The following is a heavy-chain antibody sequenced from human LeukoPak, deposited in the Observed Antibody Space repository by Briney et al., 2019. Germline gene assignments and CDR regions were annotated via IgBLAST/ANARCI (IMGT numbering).Heavy chain of an antibody. V-gene: IGHV3-48*04. D-gene: IGHD6-13*01. Sequence: GGSLRLSCAASEFTFVRYAMNWVRQAPGKGLEWVSYISSSSFKIGYADSVKGGFTISRDNSKNSLYLQMDSLRVEDTAVYYCVRDPSYGSSWYYYMDVWGKGTTVTVSS. J-gene: IGHJ6*03. CDR3: VRDPSYGSSWYYYMDV. CDR1: EFTFVRYA. CDR2: ISSSSFKI.